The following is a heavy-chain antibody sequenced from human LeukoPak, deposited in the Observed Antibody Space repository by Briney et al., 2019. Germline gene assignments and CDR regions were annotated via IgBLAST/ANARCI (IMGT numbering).Heavy chain of an antibody. CDR2: IGGIDSYI. CDR1: LFTFSDYS. V-gene: IGHV3-21*01. J-gene: IGHJ4*02. Sequence: GGSLRLSCAASLFTFSDYSMIWVRQAPGRGLEWVSSIGGIDSYIYYADSVKGRFTISRDNAKNALSLQMNNLRADDTAVYYCVRDLDWGQGTLVTVSS. CDR3: VRDLD.